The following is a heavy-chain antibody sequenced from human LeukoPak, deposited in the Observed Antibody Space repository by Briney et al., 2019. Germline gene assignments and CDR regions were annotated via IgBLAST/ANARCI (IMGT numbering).Heavy chain of an antibody. CDR3: ARQGTTGWFAGY. D-gene: IGHD3-10*01. V-gene: IGHV5-51*01. Sequence: GESLKISCKGSGYSFTNYWIGWVRQMPGKGLEWMGIIYPGDSDTRYSPSFQGQVTLSVDKSTNTAYLQWRDLKASDTAMYYCARQGTTGWFAGYWGQGTLVTVSS. CDR2: IYPGDSDT. CDR1: GYSFTNYW. J-gene: IGHJ4*02.